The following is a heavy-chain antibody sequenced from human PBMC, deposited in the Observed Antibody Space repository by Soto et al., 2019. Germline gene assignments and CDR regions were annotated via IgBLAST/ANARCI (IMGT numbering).Heavy chain of an antibody. CDR2: IRSKAYGGTT. V-gene: IGHV3-49*04. CDR3: TRDHSNPPGDYYYYGMDV. Sequence: PGGSLRLSCTASGFTFGDYAMSWVRQAPGKGLEWVGFIRSKAYGGTTEYAASVKGRFTISRDDSKSIAYLQMNSLKTEDTAVYYCTRDHSNPPGDYYYYGMDVWGQGTTVTVSS. D-gene: IGHD4-4*01. J-gene: IGHJ6*02. CDR1: GFTFGDYA.